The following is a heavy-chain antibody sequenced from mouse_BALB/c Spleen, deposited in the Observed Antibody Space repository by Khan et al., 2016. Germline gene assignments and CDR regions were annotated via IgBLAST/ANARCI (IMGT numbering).Heavy chain of an antibody. D-gene: IGHD2-2*01. CDR1: GYAFSIYW. V-gene: IGHV1-80*01. Sequence: QVQLKESGAELVRPGSSVKISCKASGYAFSIYWLNGVKQGPGQGLEWIGQIYPVEGATDYNGKFKDKAKLTADKSSSTAYMPLSSRTSEDSAVYFCARSGYGYDYWGQGTTLTVSS. CDR2: IYPVEGAT. CDR3: ARSGYGYDY. J-gene: IGHJ2*01.